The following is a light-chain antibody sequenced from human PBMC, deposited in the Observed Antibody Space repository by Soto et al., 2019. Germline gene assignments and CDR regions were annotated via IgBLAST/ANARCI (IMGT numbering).Light chain of an antibody. J-gene: IGKJ1*01. CDR3: QQYNSSMWT. CDR1: QSISSW. Sequence: DIQMTQSPSTLSASVGDRVTITCRASQSISSWLAWYQQKPGKAPKLLIYDASSLESGVPSRFSGSGSGTEFTLTISSLQPDDFATYYCQQYNSSMWTFGQGTKVDI. CDR2: DAS. V-gene: IGKV1-5*01.